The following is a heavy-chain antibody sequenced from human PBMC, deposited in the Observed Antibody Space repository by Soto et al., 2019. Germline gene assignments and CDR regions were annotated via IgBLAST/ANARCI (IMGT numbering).Heavy chain of an antibody. J-gene: IGHJ4*02. D-gene: IGHD4-4*01. CDR3: ARAPGLQYHIDY. CDR1: GYSFTSYA. V-gene: IGHV1-3*01. Sequence: ASVKVSCKASGYSFTSYAMHWVRQAPGQRLEWMGWINAGNGNTKYSQKFQGRVTITRDTSASTAYMELSSLRPEDTAVYYCARAPGLQYHIDYWGQGSLVTVSS. CDR2: INAGNGNT.